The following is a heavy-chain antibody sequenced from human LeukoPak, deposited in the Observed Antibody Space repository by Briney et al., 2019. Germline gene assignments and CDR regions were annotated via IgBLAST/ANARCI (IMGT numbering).Heavy chain of an antibody. CDR1: GGSISSYY. Sequence: SSETLSLTCTVSGGSISSYYWSWIRQPPGKGLEWIGYIYYSGSTNYNPSLKSRVTISVDTSKNQFSLKLSSVTAADTAVYYCARVALGRSFGYWGQGTLVTVSS. D-gene: IGHD7-27*01. CDR2: IYYSGST. J-gene: IGHJ4*02. CDR3: ARVALGRSFGY. V-gene: IGHV4-59*01.